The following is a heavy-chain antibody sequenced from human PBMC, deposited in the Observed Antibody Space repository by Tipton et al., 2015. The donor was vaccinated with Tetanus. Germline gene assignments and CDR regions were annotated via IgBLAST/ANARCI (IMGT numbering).Heavy chain of an antibody. D-gene: IGHD2-2*01. CDR2: ISYDGSNK. CDR3: ADHCSSTTCYGY. J-gene: IGHJ4*02. V-gene: IGHV3-30*03. CDR1: GFTFNSSG. Sequence: SLRLSCAAPGFTFNSSGMHWVRQAPGKGLEWVAVISYDGSNKYYADSVKGRFTISRDNSKNTLYLQMSSLRAEDTAAYYCADHCSSTTCYGYWGQGSLVTVSS.